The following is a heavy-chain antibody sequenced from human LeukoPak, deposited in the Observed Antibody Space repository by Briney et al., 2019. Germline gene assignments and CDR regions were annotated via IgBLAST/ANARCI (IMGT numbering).Heavy chain of an antibody. Sequence: PSQTLSLTCTVSGVSISSSDYFWSWIRQPAGKGLEWIGRMNIDGSTNYNPSLQSRVTSSLDTSKNQFSLKLSSVTAADTAVYYCARYSGSGYGMFYFDYWGQGTLVTVSS. J-gene: IGHJ4*02. CDR2: MNIDGST. CDR3: ARYSGSGYGMFYFDY. CDR1: GVSISSSDYF. D-gene: IGHD5-12*01. V-gene: IGHV4-61*02.